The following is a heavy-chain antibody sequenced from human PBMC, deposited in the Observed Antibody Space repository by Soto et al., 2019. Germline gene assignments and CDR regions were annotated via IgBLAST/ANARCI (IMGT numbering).Heavy chain of an antibody. CDR2: INHSGST. CDR3: ARDKWLRLGGYYYYGMDV. V-gene: IGHV4-34*01. J-gene: IGHJ6*02. CDR1: GGSFSGYY. Sequence: SETLSLTCAVYGGSFSGYYWSWIRQPPGKGLEWIGEINHSGSTNYNPSLKSRVTISVDTSKNQFSLKLSSVTAADTAVYYCARDKWLRLGGYYYYGMDVWGQGTTVTVSS. D-gene: IGHD5-12*01.